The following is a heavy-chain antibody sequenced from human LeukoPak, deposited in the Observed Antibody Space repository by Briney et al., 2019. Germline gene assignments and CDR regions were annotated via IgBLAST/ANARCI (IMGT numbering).Heavy chain of an antibody. D-gene: IGHD6-13*01. CDR3: ARGRIAAAGRGWFDP. Sequence: SETLSLTCGVYGGSFSSYYWTWIRQPPGKGLEWIGEINHSGSTNYNPSLKSRVTISVDTSKNQFSLKLSSVTAADTAVYYCARGRIAAAGRGWFDPWGQGTLVTVSS. CDR1: GGSFSSYY. CDR2: INHSGST. J-gene: IGHJ5*02. V-gene: IGHV4-34*01.